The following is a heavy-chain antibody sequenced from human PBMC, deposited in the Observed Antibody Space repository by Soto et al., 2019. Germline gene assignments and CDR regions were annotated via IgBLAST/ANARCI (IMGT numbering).Heavy chain of an antibody. CDR2: INHSGST. Sequence: PSETLSLTCAVYGGSFIGYYWSWIRQPPGKGLEWIGEINHSGSTNYNPSLKSRVTISVDTSKNQFSLKLSSVTAADTAVYYCARYVTRWAFDIWGQGTMVTVSS. CDR1: GGSFIGYY. V-gene: IGHV4-34*01. J-gene: IGHJ3*02. CDR3: ARYVTRWAFDI. D-gene: IGHD2-21*02.